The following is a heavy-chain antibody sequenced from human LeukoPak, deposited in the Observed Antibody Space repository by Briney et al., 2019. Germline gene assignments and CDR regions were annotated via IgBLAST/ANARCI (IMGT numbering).Heavy chain of an antibody. CDR2: INPGGGDN. J-gene: IGHJ4*02. V-gene: IGHV3-7*01. CDR1: GFSFSTYW. Sequence: GGSLRLSCAASGFSFSTYWMAWVRQAPGKGLEWVANINPGGGDNYYLDSVKGRFTISRDNGKNSVYLQMNSLRVEETAVYYCVRDRSTVAGIDYWGQGTLVTVSS. D-gene: IGHD6-19*01. CDR3: VRDRSTVAGIDY.